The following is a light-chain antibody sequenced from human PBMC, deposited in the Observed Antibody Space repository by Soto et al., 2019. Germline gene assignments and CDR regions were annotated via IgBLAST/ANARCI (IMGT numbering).Light chain of an antibody. J-gene: IGLJ1*01. V-gene: IGLV2-14*01. CDR2: EVT. CDR1: SSDVGGYNA. Sequence: QSALTQPASVSGSPGQTITISCTGTSSDVGGYNAVSWYQHRPGKAPKLIIYEVTHRPAGISDRFSAPKSGNTASLTISGLQAEDEGDYYCNSFRVNRLYVFGTGTKVTVL. CDR3: NSFRVNRLYV.